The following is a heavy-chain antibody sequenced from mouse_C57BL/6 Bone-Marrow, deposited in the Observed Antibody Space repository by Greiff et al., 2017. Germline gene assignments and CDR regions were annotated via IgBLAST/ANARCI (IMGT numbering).Heavy chain of an antibody. J-gene: IGHJ2*01. CDR1: GFTFSSYA. CDR2: ISDGGSYT. V-gene: IGHV5-4*01. CDR3: ASGLTGYFDY. Sequence: EVQVVESGGGLVKPGGSLKLSCAASGFTFSSYAMSWVRQTPEKRLEWVATISDGGSYTYYPDNVKGRFTISRDNAKNNLYLQMSHLKSEDTAMYYCASGLTGYFDYWGQGTTLTVSS.